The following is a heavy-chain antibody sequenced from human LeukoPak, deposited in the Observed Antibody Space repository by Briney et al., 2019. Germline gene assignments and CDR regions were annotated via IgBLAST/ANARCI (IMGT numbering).Heavy chain of an antibody. Sequence: GGSLRLSCAASGFTVSSNYMSWVRQAPGKGLEWVAVIWYDGSNKYYADSVKGRFTISRDNSKNTLYLQMNSLRAEDTAVYYCATRRNSASSWSVFDYWGQGTLVTVSS. V-gene: IGHV3-33*08. J-gene: IGHJ4*02. CDR2: IWYDGSNK. CDR3: ATRRNSASSWSVFDY. CDR1: GFTVSSNY. D-gene: IGHD6-13*01.